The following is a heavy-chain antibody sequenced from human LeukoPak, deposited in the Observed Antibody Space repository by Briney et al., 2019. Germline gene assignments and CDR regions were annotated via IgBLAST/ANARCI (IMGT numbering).Heavy chain of an antibody. CDR1: GGSFSGYY. D-gene: IGHD3-16*02. J-gene: IGHJ3*02. V-gene: IGHV4-34*01. CDR2: INHSGST. Sequence: SETLSLTCAVYGGSFSGYYWSWIRQPPGKGLEWIGEINHSGSTNYNPSLKSRVTISVDTSKNQFSLKLSSVTAADTAVYYCARKEVWGSYRDAFYIWGQGTMVTVSS. CDR3: ARKEVWGSYRDAFYI.